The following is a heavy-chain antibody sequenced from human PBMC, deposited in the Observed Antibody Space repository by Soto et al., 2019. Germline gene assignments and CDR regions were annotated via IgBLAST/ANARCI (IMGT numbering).Heavy chain of an antibody. V-gene: IGHV4-30-4*01. CDR1: GGSISSGDYY. J-gene: IGHJ5*02. Sequence: SETLSLTCTVSGGSISSGDYYWSWIRQPPGKGLEWIGYIYYSGTTYYNPSLKSRVTISVDTSKNQFSLKQTSVIAADTAVYYCARAPMVRGVYWFDPWGQGTLVTVSS. CDR3: ARAPMVRGVYWFDP. CDR2: IYYSGTT. D-gene: IGHD3-10*01.